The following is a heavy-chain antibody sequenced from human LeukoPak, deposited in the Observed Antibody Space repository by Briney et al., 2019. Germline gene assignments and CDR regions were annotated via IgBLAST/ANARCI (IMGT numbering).Heavy chain of an antibody. V-gene: IGHV1-24*01. CDR3: AMGDSSGYYSFDY. CDR2: FDPEDGET. J-gene: IGHJ4*02. Sequence: GASVKVSCKVSGYTLTELSMYWVRQAPGKALEWMGGFDPEDGETIYAQKFQGRVTMAEDTSTDTDYMELSSLRSEDTAVYYCAMGDSSGYYSFDYWGQGTLVTVSS. D-gene: IGHD3-22*01. CDR1: GYTLTELS.